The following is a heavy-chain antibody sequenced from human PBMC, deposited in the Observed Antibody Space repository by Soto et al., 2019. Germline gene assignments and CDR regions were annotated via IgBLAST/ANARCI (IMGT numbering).Heavy chain of an antibody. CDR3: ARDLNSYGDYVPTWFDY. Sequence: QVQLVESGGGVVQPGRSLRLSCAASGFTFSSYGMHWVRQAPGKGLEWVAVIWYDGSNKYYADSVKGRFTISRDNSKNPLYLQMNSLRAEDTAVYYCARDLNSYGDYVPTWFDYWGQGTLVTVSS. CDR1: GFTFSSYG. V-gene: IGHV3-33*01. D-gene: IGHD4-17*01. J-gene: IGHJ4*02. CDR2: IWYDGSNK.